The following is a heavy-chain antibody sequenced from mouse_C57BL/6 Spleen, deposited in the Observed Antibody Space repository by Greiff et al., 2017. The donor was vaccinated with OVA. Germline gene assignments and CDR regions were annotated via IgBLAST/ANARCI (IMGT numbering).Heavy chain of an antibody. D-gene: IGHD2-1*01. V-gene: IGHV1-64*01. J-gene: IGHJ4*01. Sequence: QVQLQQPGAELVKPGASVKLSCKASGYTFTSYWMHWVKQRPGQGLEWIGMIHPNSGSTNYNEKFKSKATLTVDKSSSTAYMQLSSPTSEDSAVYYCARVDYGNPYAMDYWGQGTSVTVSS. CDR1: GYTFTSYW. CDR2: IHPNSGST. CDR3: ARVDYGNPYAMDY.